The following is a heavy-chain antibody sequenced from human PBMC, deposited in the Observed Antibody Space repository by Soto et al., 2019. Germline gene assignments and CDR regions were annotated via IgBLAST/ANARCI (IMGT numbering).Heavy chain of an antibody. D-gene: IGHD3-22*01. Sequence: ASVKVSCKASGYTFTSYAMHWVRQAPGQRLEWMGWTNAGNGNTKYSQKFQGRVTITRDTSASTAYMELSSLRSEDTAVYYCARAPFFDSSGYLYYFDYWGQGTLVTVSS. V-gene: IGHV1-3*01. CDR2: TNAGNGNT. J-gene: IGHJ4*02. CDR1: GYTFTSYA. CDR3: ARAPFFDSSGYLYYFDY.